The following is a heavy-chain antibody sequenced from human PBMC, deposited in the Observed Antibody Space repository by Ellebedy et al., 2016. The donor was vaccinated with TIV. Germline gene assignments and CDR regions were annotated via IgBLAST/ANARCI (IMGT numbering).Heavy chain of an antibody. Sequence: GRFTISRDNAKNSLYLQMNNLRAEDTALYYCARDFWEMATIPDAFDIWGQGTMVTASS. V-gene: IGHV3-11*06. D-gene: IGHD5-24*01. CDR3: ARDFWEMATIPDAFDI. J-gene: IGHJ3*02.